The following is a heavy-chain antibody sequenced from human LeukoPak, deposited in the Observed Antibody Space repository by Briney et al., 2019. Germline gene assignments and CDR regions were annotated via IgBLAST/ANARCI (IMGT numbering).Heavy chain of an antibody. V-gene: IGHV3-74*01. Sequence: GGSLRLSCAVSGFTFSSYWMHWVRQAPGKGLVWVSRIDRDGSRINYADSVKGRFTISRDNGKNTLFLQMNSLRAEDTAVYHCAKKGATTGDFDYWGQGTLVTVSS. D-gene: IGHD1-26*01. CDR3: AKKGATTGDFDY. CDR1: GFTFSSYW. CDR2: IDRDGSRI. J-gene: IGHJ4*02.